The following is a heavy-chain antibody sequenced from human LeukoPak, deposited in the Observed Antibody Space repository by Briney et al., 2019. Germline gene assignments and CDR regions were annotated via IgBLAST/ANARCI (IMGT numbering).Heavy chain of an antibody. CDR1: GFTFSSYG. CDR3: ANRRGPQPH. CDR2: ISGSGGST. Sequence: PGGTLRLSCAASGFTFSSYGMSWVRQAPGKGLEWVSAISGSGGSTYYADSVKGRFTISRDNSKNTLYLQMNSLRAEDTAVYYCANRRGPQPHWGQGTLVTVSS. V-gene: IGHV3-23*01. J-gene: IGHJ4*02.